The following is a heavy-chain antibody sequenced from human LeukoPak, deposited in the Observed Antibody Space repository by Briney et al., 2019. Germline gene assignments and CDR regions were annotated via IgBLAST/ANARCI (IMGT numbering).Heavy chain of an antibody. CDR1: GFPFSSYG. D-gene: IGHD3-22*01. Sequence: GGSLRLSCAASGFPFSSYGMHWVRQAPGKGLEWVAVISYDGSNKYYADSVKGRFTISRDNSKNTLYLQMNSLRAGDTAVYYCIRESNYYDSSTSPGYFDLWGRGTLVTVSS. V-gene: IGHV3-30*03. CDR3: IRESNYYDSSTSPGYFDL. J-gene: IGHJ2*01. CDR2: ISYDGSNK.